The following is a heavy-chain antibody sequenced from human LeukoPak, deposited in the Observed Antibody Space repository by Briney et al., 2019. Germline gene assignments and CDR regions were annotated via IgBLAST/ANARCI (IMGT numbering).Heavy chain of an antibody. J-gene: IGHJ6*02. CDR2: IKQDGSEK. CDR3: ARHLEVGYSSSWYSMYYYYGMDV. Sequence: GGSLRLSCAASGFTFSSYSMNWVRQAPGKGLEWVANIKQDGSEKYYVDSVKGRFTISRDNAKNSLYLQMNSLRAEDTAVYYCARHLEVGYSSSWYSMYYYYGMDVWGQGTTVTVSS. CDR1: GFTFSSYS. D-gene: IGHD6-13*01. V-gene: IGHV3-7*01.